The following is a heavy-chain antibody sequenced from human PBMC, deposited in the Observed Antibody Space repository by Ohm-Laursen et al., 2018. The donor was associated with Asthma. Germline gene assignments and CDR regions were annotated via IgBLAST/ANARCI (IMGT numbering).Heavy chain of an antibody. CDR3: ARVAGIDYYGSGSYYNFDY. Sequence: SLRLSCAASGFTFSSYSMNWVRQAPGKGLEWVSYISSSSSTIYYADSVKGRFTISRGNAKNSLYLQMNSLRAEDTAVYYCARVAGIDYYGSGSYYNFDYWGQGTLVTVSS. J-gene: IGHJ4*02. V-gene: IGHV3-48*04. D-gene: IGHD3-10*01. CDR1: GFTFSSYS. CDR2: ISSSSSTI.